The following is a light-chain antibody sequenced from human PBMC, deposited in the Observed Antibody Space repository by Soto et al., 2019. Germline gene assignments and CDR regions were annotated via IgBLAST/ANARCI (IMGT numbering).Light chain of an antibody. CDR2: EVT. Sequence: QSVLTQPASVSGSPGQSITISCTGGSSDIGGYNYVSWFQQHPGKAPKLMIYEVTNRPSGVSNRFSGSKSGSTASLTISGLQAEDEADYYCGSYTGSIYVFGPGTKVTVL. CDR1: SSDIGGYNY. V-gene: IGLV2-14*01. CDR3: GSYTGSIYV. J-gene: IGLJ1*01.